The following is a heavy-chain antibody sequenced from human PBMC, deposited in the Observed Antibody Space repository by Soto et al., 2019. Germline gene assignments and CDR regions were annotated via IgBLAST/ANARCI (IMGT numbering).Heavy chain of an antibody. J-gene: IGHJ4*02. CDR1: GGSISSYY. CDR3: ASGGSGWYRR. D-gene: IGHD6-19*01. CDR2: IYYSGST. V-gene: IGHV4-59*01. Sequence: SETLSLTCTVSGGSISSYYWSWIRQPPGKGLEWIGYIYYSGSTNYNPSLKSRVTISVDTSKNQFSLKLSSVTAADTAVYYCASGGSGWYRRWGQGTLVTVSS.